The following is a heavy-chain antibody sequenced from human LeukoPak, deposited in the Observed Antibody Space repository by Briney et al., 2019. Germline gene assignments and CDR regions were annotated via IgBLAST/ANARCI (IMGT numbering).Heavy chain of an antibody. J-gene: IGHJ6*03. D-gene: IGHD6-25*01. V-gene: IGHV3-48*03. CDR1: GFTFSSYE. CDR3: ARDRGRYYMDV. CDR2: VSSSGRTI. Sequence: GGSLRLSCAASGFTFSSYEMSWVRQAPGKGLEWVSYVSSSGRTIYYTDSVKGRFTISRDNAKNSLYLQMNSLRAGDTAVYYCARDRGRYYMDVWGKGTTVTISS.